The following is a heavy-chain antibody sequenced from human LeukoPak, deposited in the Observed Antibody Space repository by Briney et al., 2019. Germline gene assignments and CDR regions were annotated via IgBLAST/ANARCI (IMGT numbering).Heavy chain of an antibody. CDR2: MFDSEST. CDR1: GVSISSHY. D-gene: IGHD5-18*01. J-gene: IGHJ4*02. CDR3: ATIKRGSIYGYFDF. Sequence: SETLSLTCTVSGVSISSHYWSWIRQPPGKGLEWIGYMFDSESTKDNPSLKSRITLSADTSKNQFSLRLSSVTAADTAVYYCATIKRGSIYGYFDFWGQGVLVTVSS. V-gene: IGHV4-59*11.